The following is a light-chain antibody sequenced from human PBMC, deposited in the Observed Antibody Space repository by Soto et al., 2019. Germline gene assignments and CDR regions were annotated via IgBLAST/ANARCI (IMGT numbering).Light chain of an antibody. CDR2: RAS. Sequence: EIVTTQSPATPSVSPGERVTLNCSASQSVTSNLAWYQHKPGQSPRLPIYRASARATGVPDRFSGSGSGTEFTLTISSLQSEDFAVYYCQQYNNWPPITFGQGTRLEIK. CDR1: QSVTSN. CDR3: QQYNNWPPIT. V-gene: IGKV3-15*01. J-gene: IGKJ5*01.